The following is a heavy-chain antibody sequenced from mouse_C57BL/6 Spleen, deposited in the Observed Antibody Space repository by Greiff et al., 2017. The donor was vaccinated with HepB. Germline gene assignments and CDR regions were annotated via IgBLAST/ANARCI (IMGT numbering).Heavy chain of an antibody. CDR1: GYAFSSSW. CDR2: IYPGDGDT. D-gene: IGHD2-4*01. J-gene: IGHJ3*01. Sequence: VQRVESGPELVKPGASVKISCKASGYAFSSSWMNWVKQRPGKGLEWIGRIYPGDGDTNYNGKFKGKATLTADKSSSTAYMQLSSLTSEDSAVYFCARSDYAFAYWGQGTLVTVSA. V-gene: IGHV1-82*01. CDR3: ARSDYAFAY.